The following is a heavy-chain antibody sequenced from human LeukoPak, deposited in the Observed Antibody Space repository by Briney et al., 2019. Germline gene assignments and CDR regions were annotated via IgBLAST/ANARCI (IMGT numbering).Heavy chain of an antibody. J-gene: IGHJ3*02. CDR2: IIPIFGTA. CDR3: ARDSRYPTVAFDI. D-gene: IGHD3-9*01. CDR1: GGTFSSYA. V-gene: IGHV1-69*13. Sequence: SVKVSCKASGGTFSSYAISWVRQAPGQGLEWMGGIIPIFGTANYAQKFQGRVTITADESASTAYMELSSLRSEDTAVYYCARDSRYPTVAFDIWGQGTMVTVSS.